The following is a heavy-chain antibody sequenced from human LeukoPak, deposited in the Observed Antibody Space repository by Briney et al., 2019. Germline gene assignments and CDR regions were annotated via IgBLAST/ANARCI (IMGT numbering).Heavy chain of an antibody. J-gene: IGHJ5*02. CDR2: INHSGST. CDR1: GGSFSGYY. V-gene: IGHV4-34*01. Sequence: SETLSLTCAVYGGSFSGYYWSWIRQPPGKGLEWIGEINHSGSTNYNPSLKSRVTISVDTSKNQFSLKLSSVTAADTAVYYCARELLWFGEFPTDNNWFDPWGQGTLVTVSS. CDR3: ARELLWFGEFPTDNNWFDP. D-gene: IGHD3-10*01.